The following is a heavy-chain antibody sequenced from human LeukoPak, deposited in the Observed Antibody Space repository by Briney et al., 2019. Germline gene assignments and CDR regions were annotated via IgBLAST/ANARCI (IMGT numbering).Heavy chain of an antibody. Sequence: SETLSLTCTVSGYSISSGYYWGWIRQPPGKGLEWIGNIYHGGSTYYNPSLKSRVTMSGDTSKNQFSLNLSSVTAADTAVYYCARVTNSSWFEGYFDYLGQGNLVNGFS. CDR3: ARVTNSSWFEGYFDY. J-gene: IGHJ4*02. CDR2: IYHGGST. D-gene: IGHD6-13*01. CDR1: GYSISSGYY. V-gene: IGHV4-38-2*02.